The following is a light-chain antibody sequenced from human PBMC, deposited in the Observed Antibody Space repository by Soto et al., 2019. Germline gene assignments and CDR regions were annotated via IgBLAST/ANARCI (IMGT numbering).Light chain of an antibody. CDR3: QQYDHLPRT. CDR1: QEISNN. CDR2: DAS. V-gene: IGKV1-33*01. J-gene: IGKJ1*01. Sequence: DIQMIQSRSSLSASVGDRVTITCQASQEISNNLNWYQQKPGKAPKLLIYDASNLERGVPSRFSGRVSGTDFTFTISSLQPEAFATYYCQQYDHLPRTFGRGTKVEIK.